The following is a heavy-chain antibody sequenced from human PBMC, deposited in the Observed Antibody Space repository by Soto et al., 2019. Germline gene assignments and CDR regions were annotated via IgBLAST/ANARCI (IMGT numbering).Heavy chain of an antibody. Sequence: GSLRLSCAASGFTFSSYAMHWVRQAPGKGLEWVAVISYDGSNKYYADSVKGRFTISRDNSKNTLYLQMNSLRAEDTAVYYCARGPVIAAAGSYYYYYGMDVWGQGTTVTVSS. J-gene: IGHJ6*02. CDR2: ISYDGSNK. CDR1: GFTFSSYA. V-gene: IGHV3-30-3*01. D-gene: IGHD6-13*01. CDR3: ARGPVIAAAGSYYYYYGMDV.